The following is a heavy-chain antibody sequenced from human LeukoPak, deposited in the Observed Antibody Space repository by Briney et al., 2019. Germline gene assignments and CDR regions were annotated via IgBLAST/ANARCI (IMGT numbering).Heavy chain of an antibody. D-gene: IGHD2-15*01. CDR2: ISGSGGST. Sequence: GGSLRLSCAASGFTFSSYAMSWVRQAPGKGLEWVSAISGSGGSTYYADSVKGRFTISRDNSKNTLYLQMNSPRAEDTAVYYCAAGYCSGGSCYSHYYYGMDVWGKGTTVTVSS. J-gene: IGHJ6*04. CDR1: GFTFSSYA. CDR3: AAGYCSGGSCYSHYYYGMDV. V-gene: IGHV3-23*01.